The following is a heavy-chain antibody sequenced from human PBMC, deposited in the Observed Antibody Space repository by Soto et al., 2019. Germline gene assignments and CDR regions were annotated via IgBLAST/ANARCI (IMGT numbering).Heavy chain of an antibody. CDR2: INTGGGHT. CDR1: GNTFTNYY. V-gene: IGHV1-46*01. D-gene: IGHD2-21*02. CDR3: ARGGHVVVVTAAFDY. Sequence: QVQLMQSGAEVKKPGASVKVSCKASGNTFTNYYIHWVRQAPGQGLEWMGTINTGGGHTTYSQNFVGRVTMTRDTSTSTLYMELTSLTSDDTAVYYCARGGHVVVVTAAFDYWGQGTLVTVSS. J-gene: IGHJ4*02.